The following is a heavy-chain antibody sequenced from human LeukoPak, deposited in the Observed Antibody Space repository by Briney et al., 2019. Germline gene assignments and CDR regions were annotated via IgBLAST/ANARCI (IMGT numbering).Heavy chain of an antibody. Sequence: PSETLSLTCTVSGGSISSGDYYWSWIRQPPGEGLEWIGYIYYSGSTYYNPSLKSRVTISVDTSKNQFSLKLSSVTAADTAVYYCASQTYCSSTSCYIPNWFDPWGQGTLVTVSS. CDR2: IYYSGST. V-gene: IGHV4-30-4*08. D-gene: IGHD2-2*02. CDR1: GGSISSGDYY. CDR3: ASQTYCSSTSCYIPNWFDP. J-gene: IGHJ5*02.